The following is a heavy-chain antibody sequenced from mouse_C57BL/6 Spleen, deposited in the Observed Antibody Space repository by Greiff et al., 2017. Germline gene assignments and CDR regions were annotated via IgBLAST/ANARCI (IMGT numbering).Heavy chain of an antibody. D-gene: IGHD4-1*01. Sequence: EVKLVESGEGLVKPGGSLKLSCAASGFTFSSYAMSWVRQTPEKRLEWVAYISSGGDYIYYADTVKGRFTISRDNARNTLYLQMSSLKSEDTAMYYCTRWAGTSGFAYWGQGTLVTVSA. V-gene: IGHV5-9-1*02. CDR2: ISSGGDYI. CDR3: TRWAGTSGFAY. CDR1: GFTFSSYA. J-gene: IGHJ3*01.